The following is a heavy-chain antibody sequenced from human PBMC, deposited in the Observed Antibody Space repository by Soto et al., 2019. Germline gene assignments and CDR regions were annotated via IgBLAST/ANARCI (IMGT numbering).Heavy chain of an antibody. CDR2: IIPIFGTA. CDR1: GGTFSSYA. D-gene: IGHD2-15*01. CDR3: ARDRPHSLYNWFDP. V-gene: IGHV1-69*01. Sequence: QVQLVQSGAEVKKPGSSVKVSCKASGGTFSSYAISWVRQAPGQGLEWMGGIIPIFGTANYAQKFQGRVTITADESTSTAYMELSSLRSEDTAVYYCARDRPHSLYNWFDPWGQGTLGTVSS. J-gene: IGHJ5*02.